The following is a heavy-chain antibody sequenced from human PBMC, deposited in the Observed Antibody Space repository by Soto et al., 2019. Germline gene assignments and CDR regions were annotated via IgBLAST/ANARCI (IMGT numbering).Heavy chain of an antibody. CDR3: ARGMTGRYYYYGMDV. CDR1: GGSISNGGYY. Sequence: NPSETLSLTCTVSGGSISNGGYYWSWIRQPPGKGLEWIGEIYHSGSTNYNPSLKSRVTISVDKSKNQFSLKLSSVTAADTAVYYCARGMTGRYYYYGMDVWGQGTTVTVSS. J-gene: IGHJ6*02. CDR2: IYHSGST. V-gene: IGHV4-39*07. D-gene: IGHD3-9*01.